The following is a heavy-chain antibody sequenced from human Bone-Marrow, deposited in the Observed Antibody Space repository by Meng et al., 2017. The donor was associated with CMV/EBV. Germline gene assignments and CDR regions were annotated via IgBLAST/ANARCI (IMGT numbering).Heavy chain of an antibody. CDR1: GYTFTSYY. D-gene: IGHD1-26*01. J-gene: IGHJ4*01. V-gene: IGHV1-46*01. CDR2: INPSGGST. CDR3: ARKATLGPHREGATKAPVGY. Sequence: ASVKVSCKASGYTFTSYYMHWVRQAPGQGLEWMGIINPSGGSTSYAQKFQGRVTMTRDTSTSTVYMALISPRSEDTAVYYCARKATLGPHREGATKAPVGYWGQGTLVTISS.